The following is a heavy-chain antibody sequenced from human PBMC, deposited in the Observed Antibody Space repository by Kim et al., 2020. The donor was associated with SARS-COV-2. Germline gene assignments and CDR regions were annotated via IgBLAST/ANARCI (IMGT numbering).Heavy chain of an antibody. V-gene: IGHV3-23*01. Sequence: VKGRFTMSRDNSKNTLYLQRNSLRAEDTAVYYGAKDGYDSSGYHPYYFDYWGQGTLVTVSS. J-gene: IGHJ4*02. CDR3: AKDGYDSSGYHPYYFDY. D-gene: IGHD3-22*01.